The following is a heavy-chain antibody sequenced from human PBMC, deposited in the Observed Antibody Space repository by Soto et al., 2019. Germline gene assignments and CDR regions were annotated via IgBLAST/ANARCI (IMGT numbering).Heavy chain of an antibody. V-gene: IGHV4-30-2*01. CDR3: ARDQYGSGSQLDY. D-gene: IGHD3-10*01. Sequence: SETLSLTCAVSGGSISSGGYSWSWIRQPPGKGLEWIGYIYHSGSTYYNPSLKSRVTISVDRSKNQFSLKLSSVTAADTAVYYCARDQYGSGSQLDYWGQGTLVTVSS. CDR2: IYHSGST. J-gene: IGHJ4*02. CDR1: GGSISSGGYS.